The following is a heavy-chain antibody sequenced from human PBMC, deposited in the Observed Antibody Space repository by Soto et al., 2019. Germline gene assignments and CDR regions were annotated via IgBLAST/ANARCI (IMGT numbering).Heavy chain of an antibody. CDR3: ARVRVEPYYYGSGSYLGWFDP. D-gene: IGHD3-10*01. V-gene: IGHV4-30-2*01. CDR2: IYHSGST. Sequence: SETLSLTCAVSGGSISSGGYSWSWIRQPPGKGLEWIGYIYHSGSTYYNPSLKSRVTISVDRSKNQFSLKLSAVTAADTAVYYCARVRVEPYYYGSGSYLGWFDPWGQGTLVTVSS. J-gene: IGHJ5*02. CDR1: GGSISSGGYS.